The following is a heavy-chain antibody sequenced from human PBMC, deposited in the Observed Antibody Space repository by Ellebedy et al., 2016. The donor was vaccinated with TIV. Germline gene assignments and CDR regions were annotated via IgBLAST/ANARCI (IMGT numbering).Heavy chain of an antibody. CDR2: ISAYNGNT. Sequence: ASVKVSCXASGYTFTSYYMHWVRQAPGQGLEWMGWISAYNGNTNYAQKLQGRVTMTTDTSTSTAYMELRSLRSDDTAVYYCARGWGYGSGSGPFDYWGQGTLVTVSS. J-gene: IGHJ4*02. D-gene: IGHD3-10*01. V-gene: IGHV1-18*04. CDR3: ARGWGYGSGSGPFDY. CDR1: GYTFTSYY.